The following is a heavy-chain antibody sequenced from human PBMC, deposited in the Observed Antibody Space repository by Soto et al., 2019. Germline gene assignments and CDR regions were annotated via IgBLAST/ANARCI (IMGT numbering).Heavy chain of an antibody. Sequence: SETLSLTCTVSGGSISSSSYYWGWIRQPPGKGLEWIGSIYYSGSTYYNPSLKSRVTISVDTSKNQFSLKLSSVTAADTAVYYSARRGVQYLEIDYWGQGTLVTVSS. V-gene: IGHV4-39*01. CDR1: GGSISSSSYY. CDR2: IYYSGST. CDR3: ARRGVQYLEIDY. D-gene: IGHD4-4*01. J-gene: IGHJ4*02.